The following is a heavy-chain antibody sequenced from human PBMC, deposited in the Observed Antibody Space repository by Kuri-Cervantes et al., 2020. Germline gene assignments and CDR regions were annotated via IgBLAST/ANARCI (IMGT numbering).Heavy chain of an antibody. J-gene: IGHJ3*02. CDR1: GFTFSSYG. V-gene: IGHV3-33*08. D-gene: IGHD3-10*01. Sequence: GGSLRLSCAAPGFTFSSYGMHWVRQAPGKGLEWVAVIWYDGSNKYYADSVKGRFTISRDNSKNTLYLQMNSLRAEDTAVYYCARDDGPSMVQGVICAFDIWGQGTMVTVSS. CDR2: IWYDGSNK. CDR3: ARDDGPSMVQGVICAFDI.